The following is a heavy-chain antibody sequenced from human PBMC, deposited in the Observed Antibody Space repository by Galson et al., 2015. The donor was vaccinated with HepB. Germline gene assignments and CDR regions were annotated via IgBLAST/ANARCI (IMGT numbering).Heavy chain of an antibody. D-gene: IGHD3-3*01. J-gene: IGHJ4*02. CDR1: GYTFTSYA. CDR3: ARDPNGVQNYDFWSGYGLRPIIGVGYFDY. Sequence: SVKVSCKASGYTFTSYAMHWVRQAPGQRLEWMGWINAGNGNTKYSQKFQGRVTITRDTSASTAYVELSSLRSEDTAVYYCARDPNGVQNYDFWSGYGLRPIIGVGYFDYWGQGTLVTVSS. CDR2: INAGNGNT. V-gene: IGHV1-3*01.